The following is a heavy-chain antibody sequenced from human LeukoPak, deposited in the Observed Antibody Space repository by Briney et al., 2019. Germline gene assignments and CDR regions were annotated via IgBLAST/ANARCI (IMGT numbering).Heavy chain of an antibody. CDR1: GYTVSSNSAA. Sequence: SQTLSLTCAISGYTVSSNSAAWNWLRQSPSRGLEWLGRTYYRSKWYNDYTISVKSRITINPATSKNQFSLQLNSVTPEDTAVYYCARARGSSWAAYGMDVWGQGTTVTVSS. CDR2: TYYRSKWYN. CDR3: ARARGSSWAAYGMDV. V-gene: IGHV6-1*01. J-gene: IGHJ6*02. D-gene: IGHD3-16*01.